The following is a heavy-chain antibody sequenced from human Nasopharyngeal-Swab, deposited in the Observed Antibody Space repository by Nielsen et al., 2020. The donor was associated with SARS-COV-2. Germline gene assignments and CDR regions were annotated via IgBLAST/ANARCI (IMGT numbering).Heavy chain of an antibody. D-gene: IGHD6-19*01. CDR1: GGSLNNYW. V-gene: IGHV4-34*01. Sequence: SETLSLSCAVYGGSLNNYWWSWIRQTPGKGLEWIGEIYHRGTTNYNPSLKSRVTISVDASKNQFSLELISVTAADTAVYYCARHKRGWDAFDIWGQGTTVTVSS. CDR2: IYHRGTT. J-gene: IGHJ3*02. CDR3: ARHKRGWDAFDI.